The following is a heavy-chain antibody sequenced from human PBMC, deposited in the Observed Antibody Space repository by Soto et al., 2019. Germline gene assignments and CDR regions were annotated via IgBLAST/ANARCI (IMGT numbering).Heavy chain of an antibody. V-gene: IGHV1-69*13. J-gene: IGHJ4*02. CDR1: GGTLSSFA. Sequence: SVKVSCKASGGTLSSFAISWVRQAPRQGLEWMGGIIPVFGTPNYAQKFQGRVTITADESTNTAYMELSTLRSEDTAVYHCARSAPRRYNDSSRGPFDYWGQGTLVTVSS. D-gene: IGHD3-22*01. CDR2: IIPVFGTP. CDR3: ARSAPRRYNDSSRGPFDY.